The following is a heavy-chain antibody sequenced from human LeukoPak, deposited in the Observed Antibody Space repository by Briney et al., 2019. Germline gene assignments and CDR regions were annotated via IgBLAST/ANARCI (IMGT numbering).Heavy chain of an antibody. D-gene: IGHD2-15*01. Sequence: PSETLSLTCAVYGGSFSGYYWSWIRQPPGKGLELIGETNHSGSTNYHPSLKSRVTISVDTSKNQFSLKLSSVTAADTAVYYCARVGRCSGGSCYGYYYYYGMDVWGKGTTVTVSS. V-gene: IGHV4-34*01. CDR1: GGSFSGYY. CDR3: ARVGRCSGGSCYGYYYYYGMDV. CDR2: TNHSGST. J-gene: IGHJ6*04.